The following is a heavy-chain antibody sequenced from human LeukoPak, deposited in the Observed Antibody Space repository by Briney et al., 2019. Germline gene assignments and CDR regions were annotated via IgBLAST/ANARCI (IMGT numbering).Heavy chain of an antibody. V-gene: IGHV4-34*01. Sequence: SETLSLTCAVYGGSFSSYYWSWIRQPPGKGLEWIGEINHSGSTNYNPFLKSRVTISVDTSKNQFSLKLSSVTAADTAVYYCARCRGAVASVPYNWFDPWGQGTLVTVSS. D-gene: IGHD6-19*01. J-gene: IGHJ5*02. CDR1: GGSFSSYY. CDR2: INHSGST. CDR3: ARCRGAVASVPYNWFDP.